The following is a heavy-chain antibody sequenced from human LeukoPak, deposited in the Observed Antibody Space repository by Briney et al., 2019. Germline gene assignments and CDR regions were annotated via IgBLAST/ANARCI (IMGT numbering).Heavy chain of an antibody. Sequence: ASVKVSCKASGYTFTSYAMHWVRQAPGQRLGWMGWINAGNGNTKYSQKFQGRVTITRDTSASTAYMELSSLRSEDTAVYYCARATLGPLYYYYGMDVWGQGTTVTVSS. V-gene: IGHV1-3*01. CDR3: ARATLGPLYYYYGMDV. J-gene: IGHJ6*02. CDR1: GYTFTSYA. CDR2: INAGNGNT. D-gene: IGHD1-1*01.